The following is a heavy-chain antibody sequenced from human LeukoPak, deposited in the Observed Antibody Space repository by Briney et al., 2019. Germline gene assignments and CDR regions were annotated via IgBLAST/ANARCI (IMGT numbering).Heavy chain of an antibody. CDR1: GGTFSSYA. Sequence: GASVRVSCKASGGTFSSYAISWVRQAPGQGLEWMGGIIPIFGTANYAQKFQGRVTITADESTSTAYMELSSLRSEDTAVYYCARPYYYGSGSYASGMDVWGQGTTVTVSS. D-gene: IGHD3-10*01. CDR2: IIPIFGTA. V-gene: IGHV1-69*13. CDR3: ARPYYYGSGSYASGMDV. J-gene: IGHJ6*02.